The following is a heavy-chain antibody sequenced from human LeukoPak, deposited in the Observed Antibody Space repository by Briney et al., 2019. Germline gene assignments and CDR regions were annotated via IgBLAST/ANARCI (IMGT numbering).Heavy chain of an antibody. CDR1: GYTFSSYY. Sequence: ASVKVSCKASGYTFSSYYMHWVRQAPGQGLEWLGIINPGGGSTSYAQKFQVRVTMTSDTSTSTVYMELSSLRSEDTAIYYCAREGPSTYHFDFWGQGTLVTVSS. CDR3: AREGPSTYHFDF. CDR2: INPGGGST. J-gene: IGHJ4*02. V-gene: IGHV1-46*01.